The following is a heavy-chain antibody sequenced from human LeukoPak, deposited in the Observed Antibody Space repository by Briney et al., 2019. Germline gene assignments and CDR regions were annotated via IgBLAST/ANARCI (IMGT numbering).Heavy chain of an antibody. J-gene: IGHJ4*02. CDR1: GFTFVDYG. D-gene: IGHD3-3*01. CDR2: IKSRAYGGTS. CDR3: TRDEVFWSGSIFDY. Sequence: GRSLRLSCTTSGFTFVDYGLSSVRQAPGKGLEWVGLIKSRAYGGTSEYAASVKGRFTISRDDSKNIAYLQMNSLKTEDTAVYYCTRDEVFWSGSIFDYWGQGTLVTVSS. V-gene: IGHV3-49*04.